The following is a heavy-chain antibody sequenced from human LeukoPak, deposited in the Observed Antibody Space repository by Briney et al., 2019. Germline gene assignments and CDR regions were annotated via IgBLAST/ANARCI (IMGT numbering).Heavy chain of an antibody. CDR1: GGSFSGYY. V-gene: IGHV4-34*01. J-gene: IGHJ4*02. CDR3: ARGIAAAGTGRWGAFSAGEDY. D-gene: IGHD6-13*01. Sequence: LETLSLTCAVYGGSFSGYYWSWIRQPPGKGLEWIGEINHSGSTNYNPSLKSRVTISVDTSKNQFSLKLSSVTAADTAVYYCARGIAAAGTGRWGAFSAGEDYWGQGTLVTVSS. CDR2: INHSGST.